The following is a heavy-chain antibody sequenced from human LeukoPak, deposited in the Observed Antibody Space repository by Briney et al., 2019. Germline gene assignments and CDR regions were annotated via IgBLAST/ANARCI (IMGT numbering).Heavy chain of an antibody. CDR2: IGSSGGGT. J-gene: IGHJ4*02. CDR3: AKDRFREVALDY. CDR1: GFTFSSYA. Sequence: PGGSLRLSCAASGFTFSSYAMNWVRQAPGKGLEWVSAIGSSGGGTYYPDSVKGRFTVSRDNSKNTLYLQMNSLRAEDTAVYYCAKDRFREVALDYWGQGTLVTISS. D-gene: IGHD5-12*01. V-gene: IGHV3-23*01.